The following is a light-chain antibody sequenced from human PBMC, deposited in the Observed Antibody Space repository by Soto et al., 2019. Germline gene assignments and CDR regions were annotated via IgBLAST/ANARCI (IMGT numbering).Light chain of an antibody. V-gene: IGKV3-20*01. J-gene: IGKJ4*01. Sequence: EIVLTQSPGTLSLSPGERATLSCRASQSVSSSYLAWYQQKPVQAPMLLIYGASSRATGIPDRFSGSGSGTDFTLTISRLEPEDFAVYYCQQYGSSPLRTFGGGTKVQIK. CDR2: GAS. CDR3: QQYGSSPLRT. CDR1: QSVSSSY.